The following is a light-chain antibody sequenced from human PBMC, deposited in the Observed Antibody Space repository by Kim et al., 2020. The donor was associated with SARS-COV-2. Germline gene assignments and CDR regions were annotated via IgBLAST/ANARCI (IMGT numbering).Light chain of an antibody. J-gene: IGKJ1*01. Sequence: EIVLTQSPGTLSLSPGERATLSCSASQYVRSNYLAWYQQKPGQSPRLLIYGASSRATGIPDRFSGIGSGTDFTLTISRLEPEDFAVYYCQQYGSSPQTFGQGTKVEI. V-gene: IGKV3-20*01. CDR1: QYVRSNY. CDR3: QQYGSSPQT. CDR2: GAS.